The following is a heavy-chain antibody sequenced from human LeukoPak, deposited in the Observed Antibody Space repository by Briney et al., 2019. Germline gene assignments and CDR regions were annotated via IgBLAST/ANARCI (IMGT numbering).Heavy chain of an antibody. Sequence: ASVKVSCKASGYTFTSYGITWVRQAPGQGLEWMGWMNPNSGNTGYAQKFQGRVTMTRNTSISTAYMELSSLRSEDTAVYYCARTPSGWFPFYYYYYGMDVWGQGTTVTVSS. CDR3: ARTPSGWFPFYYYYYGMDV. V-gene: IGHV1-8*02. CDR1: GYTFTSYG. J-gene: IGHJ6*02. D-gene: IGHD6-19*01. CDR2: MNPNSGNT.